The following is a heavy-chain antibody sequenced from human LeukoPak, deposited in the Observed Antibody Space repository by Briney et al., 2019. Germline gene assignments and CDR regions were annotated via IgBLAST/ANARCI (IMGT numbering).Heavy chain of an antibody. CDR2: TYYRSDWYT. D-gene: IGHD3-10*01. CDR1: GGRVASNSAA. Sequence: SQSLSLTCAISGGRVASNSAAWNWIRQSPSRGLEWLGRTYYRSDWYTDYAESVKSRITINPDTPKNQYPLQLNSVTPEDTAVYYCAREGNYFDYWGQGTLVTVSS. V-gene: IGHV6-1*01. CDR3: AREGNYFDY. J-gene: IGHJ4*02.